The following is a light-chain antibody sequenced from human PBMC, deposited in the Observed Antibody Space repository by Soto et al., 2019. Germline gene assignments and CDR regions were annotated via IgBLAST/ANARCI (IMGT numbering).Light chain of an antibody. V-gene: IGKV3-11*01. CDR3: QQGSDWPRAIT. CDR2: DAS. CDR1: QSVTTH. Sequence: LTQSPSPLSLSPGETATLFCRARQSVTTHLAWHQPKPGPPPRLLLYDASNRATGIPSRFSGSGSGTYFTLTLGSLAPEAFAGAYCQQGSDWPRAITFGRGTRVE. J-gene: IGKJ5*01.